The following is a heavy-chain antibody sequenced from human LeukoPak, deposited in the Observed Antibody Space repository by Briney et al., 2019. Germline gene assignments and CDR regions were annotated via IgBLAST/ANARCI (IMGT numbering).Heavy chain of an antibody. CDR1: VYTFTSYA. V-gene: IGHV4-34*01. CDR2: INHRGST. J-gene: IGHJ4*02. CDR3: ARHTRYCSGGSCYTRRFKFAY. Sequence: GSLRLSCAASVYTFTSYAMSWVRQAPGQGLKWMGEINHRGSTNYNPSLKSRVTISVATSKNQFSLKLSSVTDADTAGYYCARHTRYCSGGSCYTRRFKFAYWGQGTLVTVSS. D-gene: IGHD2-15*01.